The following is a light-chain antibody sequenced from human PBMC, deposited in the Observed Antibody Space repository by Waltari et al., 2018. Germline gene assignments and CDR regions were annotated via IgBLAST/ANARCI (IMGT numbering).Light chain of an antibody. CDR2: GAS. CDR1: QVISNY. J-gene: IGKJ4*01. CDR3: LQHNSYPLT. V-gene: IGKV1-17*03. Sequence: DIQMTQSPSAMSASVGDRVTITCRASQVISNYLAWFQQKPGKVPKRLIYGASSLQSGVPSRFSGSGSGTEFTLTISSLQPEDFATYYCLQHNSYPLTFGGGTKVEIK.